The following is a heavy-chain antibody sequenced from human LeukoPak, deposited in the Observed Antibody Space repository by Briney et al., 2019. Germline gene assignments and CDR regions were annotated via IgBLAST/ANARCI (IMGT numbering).Heavy chain of an antibody. Sequence: ASVKVSCKAPGYTFTSYAISWVRQAPGQGLEWMGGIIPIFGTANYAQKFQGRVTITADESTSTAYMELSSLRSEDTAVYYCARSRVEGGSYYYYYYYMDVWGKGTTVTVSS. V-gene: IGHV1-69*13. CDR2: IIPIFGTA. CDR3: ARSRVEGGSYYYYYYYMDV. CDR1: GYTFTSYA. D-gene: IGHD5-12*01. J-gene: IGHJ6*03.